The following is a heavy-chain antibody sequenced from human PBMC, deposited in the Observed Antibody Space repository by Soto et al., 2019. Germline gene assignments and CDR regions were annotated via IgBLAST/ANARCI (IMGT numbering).Heavy chain of an antibody. V-gene: IGHV1-3*01. CDR1: GYTFTNYV. Sequence: ASVKVSCKASGYTFTNYVMHWVRRAPGQRLEWMGSINAGDDNTKYSQKFQGRVTITTDTSASTAYMELSSLRSEDTAVYYCARESGYPLDYWGQGTLVTVSS. CDR3: ARESGYPLDY. D-gene: IGHD3-22*01. CDR2: INAGDDNT. J-gene: IGHJ4*02.